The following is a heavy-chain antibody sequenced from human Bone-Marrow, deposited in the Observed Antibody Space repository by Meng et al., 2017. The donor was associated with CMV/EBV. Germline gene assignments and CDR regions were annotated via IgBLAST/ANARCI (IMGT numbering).Heavy chain of an antibody. V-gene: IGHV4-38-2*02. D-gene: IGHD3-3*01. CDR3: ARDDFWRRDYYYYGMDV. CDR2: IYHSGST. J-gene: IGHJ6*02. Sequence: SETLSLTCTVSGYSISSGYYWGWIRQPLGKGLEWIGSIYHSGSTYYNPSLKSRVTISVDTSKNQFSLKLSSVTAADTAVYYCARDDFWRRDYYYYGMDVWGQGTTVTVS. CDR1: GYSISSGYY.